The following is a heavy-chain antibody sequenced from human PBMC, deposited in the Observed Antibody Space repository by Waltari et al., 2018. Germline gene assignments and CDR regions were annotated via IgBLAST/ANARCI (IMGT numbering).Heavy chain of an antibody. CDR1: GGSFSGYY. CDR3: ARALTTVNPFDY. J-gene: IGHJ4*02. CDR2: INHSGST. D-gene: IGHD4-17*01. V-gene: IGHV4-34*01. Sequence: QVQLQQWGAGLLKPSETLSLTCAVYGGSFSGYYWSWIRQPPGKGLEWIGEINHSGSTNYNPSLKSRVTISVDTSKNQFSLKLSSVTAADTAVYYCARALTTVNPFDYWGQGTLVTVSS.